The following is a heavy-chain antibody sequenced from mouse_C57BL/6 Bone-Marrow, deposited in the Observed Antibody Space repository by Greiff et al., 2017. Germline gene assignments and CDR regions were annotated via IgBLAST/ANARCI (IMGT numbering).Heavy chain of an antibody. V-gene: IGHV14-1*01. CDR3: TTYYPHYYAMDY. CDR1: GFNIKDYY. D-gene: IGHD1-1*01. CDR2: IDPEDGDT. Sequence: EVKLKQSGAELVRPGASVKLSCTASGFNIKDYYMHWVKQRPEQGLEWIGRIDPEDGDTEYAPKFQGKATKTADTSSNTAYLQLSSLTSEDTAVYYCTTYYPHYYAMDYWGQGTSVTVSS. J-gene: IGHJ4*01.